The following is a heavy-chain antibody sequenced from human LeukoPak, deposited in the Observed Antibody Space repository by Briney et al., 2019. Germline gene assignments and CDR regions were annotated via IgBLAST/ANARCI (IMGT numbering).Heavy chain of an antibody. V-gene: IGHV1-2*02. J-gene: IGHJ4*02. CDR3: ARSAAPSASPAADY. CDR2: INPNSGGT. CDR1: GYTFTGYY. D-gene: IGHD6-25*01. Sequence: VASVKVSCKASGYTFTGYYMHWVRQAPGQGLEWMGWINPNSGGTNYAQKFQGRVTMTRDTSISTAYMELSRLRSDDTAVYYCARSAAPSASPAADYWGQGTLVTVSS.